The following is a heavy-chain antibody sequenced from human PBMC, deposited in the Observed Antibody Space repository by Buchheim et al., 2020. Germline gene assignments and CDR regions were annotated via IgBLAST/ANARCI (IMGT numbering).Heavy chain of an antibody. CDR3: ARAVPTGKFDY. V-gene: IGHV3-21*01. J-gene: IGHJ4*02. CDR2: ISSSSSYI. CDR1: GFTFSSYS. D-gene: IGHD1-1*01. Sequence: EVQLVESGGGLVKPGGSLRLSCAASGFTFSSYSMNWVRQAPGKWLEWVSSISSSSSYIYYAASVKGRFTISRDNAKNSLYLQMNSLRAEDTAVYYCARAVPTGKFDYWGQGTL.